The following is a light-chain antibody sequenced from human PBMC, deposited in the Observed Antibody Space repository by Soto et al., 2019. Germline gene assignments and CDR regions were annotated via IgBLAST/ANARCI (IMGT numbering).Light chain of an antibody. CDR2: KAS. Sequence: DIQMTQSPSTLSASVGDRVTITCRASQSINSWLAWYQQKPGKAPKLLIYKASSLESGVPSRFSGSGSGTEFNLTISSLQPDDFATYDCQQYNSYWTFGQGTKVEIK. J-gene: IGKJ1*01. CDR3: QQYNSYWT. CDR1: QSINSW. V-gene: IGKV1-5*03.